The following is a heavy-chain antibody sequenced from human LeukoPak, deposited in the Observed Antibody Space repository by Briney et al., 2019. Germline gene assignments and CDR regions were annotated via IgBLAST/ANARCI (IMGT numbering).Heavy chain of an antibody. J-gene: IGHJ4*02. CDR3: AKRSDGDGDLDY. CDR2: ISPRGGST. CDR1: GFTFSSFA. D-gene: IGHD2-21*02. Sequence: PTGGSLRLSCAASGFTFSSFAMNWVRQAPGKGLEWVSAISPRGGSTYFADSVKGRFTISRDNSKNTLYLQMNSLRADDTAVYYCAKRSDGDGDLDYWGQGTLVTVSS. V-gene: IGHV3-23*01.